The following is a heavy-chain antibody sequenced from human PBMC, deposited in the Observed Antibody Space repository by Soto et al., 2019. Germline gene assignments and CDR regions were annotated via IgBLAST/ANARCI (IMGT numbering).Heavy chain of an antibody. CDR2: MYHSGTT. CDR3: ARVPDR. V-gene: IGHV4-30-2*01. CDR1: GGSITRGGYS. J-gene: IGHJ5*02. Sequence: QLQLPESGSGLVKPSQTLSLTCAVSGGSITRGGYSWRWIRQPPGKGLEWIGYMYHSGTTYYKPSLKSRVTMSVDRSKSQFSLKLSSGTAADTAVYYCARVPDRWGQGTLVTVSS. D-gene: IGHD2-2*01.